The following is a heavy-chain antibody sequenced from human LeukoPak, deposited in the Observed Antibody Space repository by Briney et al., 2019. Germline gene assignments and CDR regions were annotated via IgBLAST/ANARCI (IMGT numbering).Heavy chain of an antibody. CDR2: INWNGGST. J-gene: IGHJ3*02. CDR1: RFTFDDYA. D-gene: IGHD3-3*01. CDR3: ARGYDFWSGRLGDAFDI. Sequence: GGSLRLSCEASRFTFDDYAMTWVRQAPGKGLEWVSGINWNGGSTGYADSVKGRFTISRDNAKNSLYLQMNTLRAEDTALYYCARGYDFWSGRLGDAFDIWGQGTMVTVSS. V-gene: IGHV3-20*04.